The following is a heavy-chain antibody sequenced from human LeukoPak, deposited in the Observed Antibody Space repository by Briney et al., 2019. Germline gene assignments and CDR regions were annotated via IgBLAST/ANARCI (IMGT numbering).Heavy chain of an antibody. CDR3: ARMYYYDSSGPFDY. Sequence: ASVKVSCKASGYTFTSYGISWVRQAPGQGLEWMGWISAYNGNTNYAQKLQGRVTMTTDTSTSTAYMELRSLRSDDTAVYYCARMYYYDSSGPFDYWGQGHLVTVSS. V-gene: IGHV1-18*01. CDR1: GYTFTSYG. J-gene: IGHJ4*02. D-gene: IGHD3-22*01. CDR2: ISAYNGNT.